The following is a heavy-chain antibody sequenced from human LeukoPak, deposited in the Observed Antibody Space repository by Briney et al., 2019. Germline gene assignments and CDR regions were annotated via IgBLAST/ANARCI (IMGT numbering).Heavy chain of an antibody. CDR2: IYYSGST. CDR1: GGSISSGGYY. CDR3: ARRRGGTHNGFDY. J-gene: IGHJ4*02. V-gene: IGHV4-31*03. Sequence: SETLSLTCTVSGGSISSGGYYWSWIRQHPGKGLEWIGYIYYSGSTYYNPSLKSRVTISVDTSKNQFSLKLSSVTAADTAVYYCARRRGGTHNGFDYWGQGTLVTVSS. D-gene: IGHD3-10*01.